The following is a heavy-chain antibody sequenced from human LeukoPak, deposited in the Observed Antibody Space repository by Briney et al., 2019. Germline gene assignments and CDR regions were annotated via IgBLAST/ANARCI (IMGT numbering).Heavy chain of an antibody. CDR1: GYTFTSYD. V-gene: IGHV1-8*02. CDR2: MNPNSGNT. D-gene: IGHD5-18*01. Sequence: ASVKVSCKASGYTFTSYDINWVRQATGQGLEWMGWMNPNSGNTGYAQKFQGRVTMTRDTSISTAYMELSRLRSDDTAVYYCASGYSYGPSQYYYYYMDVWGKGTTVTVSS. CDR3: ASGYSYGPSQYYYYYMDV. J-gene: IGHJ6*03.